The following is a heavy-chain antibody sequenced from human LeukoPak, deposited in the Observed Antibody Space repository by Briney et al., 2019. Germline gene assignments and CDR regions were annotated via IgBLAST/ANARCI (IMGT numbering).Heavy chain of an antibody. CDR1: GYSFTDYY. Sequence: GASVKVSCKTSGYSFTDYYMHWVRQATGQGLEWMGWINPNSGGTSSAQKFQGRVTTTRDTSITTVYMEVSWLTSDDTAIYYCARADRLHGGPYLIGPWGQGTLVTVSS. D-gene: IGHD2-21*01. V-gene: IGHV1-2*02. J-gene: IGHJ5*02. CDR2: INPNSGGT. CDR3: ARADRLHGGPYLIGP.